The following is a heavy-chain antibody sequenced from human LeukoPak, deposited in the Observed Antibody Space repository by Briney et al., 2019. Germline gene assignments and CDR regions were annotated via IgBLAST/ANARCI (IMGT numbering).Heavy chain of an antibody. V-gene: IGHV1-18*01. D-gene: IGHD6-13*01. CDR2: ISAYNGNT. J-gene: IGHJ4*02. CDR3: ARVGQGYSSSWLVD. CDR1: GYTFTSYG. Sequence: ASVKVSCKASGYTFTSYGISWVRQAPGQGLEWMGWISAYNGNTNYAQKLQGRVTMTTDTSTSTAYMELRSLRSDDTAVYYCARVGQGYSSSWLVDWGQGTLVTVSS.